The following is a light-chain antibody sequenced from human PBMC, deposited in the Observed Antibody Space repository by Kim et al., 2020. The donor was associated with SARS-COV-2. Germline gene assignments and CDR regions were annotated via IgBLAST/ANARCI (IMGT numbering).Light chain of an antibody. CDR2: LNSDGSH. V-gene: IGLV4-69*01. J-gene: IGLJ1*01. CDR1: GGNSSYA. CDR3: QTWGTGLGV. Sequence: ASVKLTCTLRGGNSSYAIAWHQQQPEKGPRYLMKLNSDGSHSKGDGIPDRFSGSSSGAERYLTISSLQSEDEADYYCQTWGTGLGVFGTGTKVTVL.